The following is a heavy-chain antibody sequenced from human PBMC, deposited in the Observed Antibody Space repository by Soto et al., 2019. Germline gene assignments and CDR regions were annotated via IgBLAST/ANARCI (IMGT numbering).Heavy chain of an antibody. CDR3: ARTVAGTRYNWFDP. CDR1: GGTFSSYA. Sequence: ASVKVSCKASGGTFSSYAISWVRQAPGQGLEWMGGINPNSGGTNYAQKFQGRVTMTRDTSISTAYMELSRLRSDDTAVYYCARTVAGTRYNWFDPWGQGTLVTVSS. CDR2: INPNSGGT. D-gene: IGHD6-19*01. V-gene: IGHV1-2*02. J-gene: IGHJ5*02.